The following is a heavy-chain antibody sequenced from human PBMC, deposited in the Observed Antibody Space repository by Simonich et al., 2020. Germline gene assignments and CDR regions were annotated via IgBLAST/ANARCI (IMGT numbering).Heavy chain of an antibody. J-gene: IGHJ4*02. Sequence: QVQLVESGGGVVQPGRSLRLSCAASGFTFSSYAMHWVRQAPGKGVEGVAVISYVGMNKYYADSGKGRFTISRDNSKNTLYLQMNSLRAEDTAVYYCARDHLDSGSYYFDYWGQGTLVTVSS. CDR3: ARDHLDSGSYYFDY. CDR1: GFTFSSYA. D-gene: IGHD1-26*01. CDR2: ISYVGMNK. V-gene: IGHV3-30*07.